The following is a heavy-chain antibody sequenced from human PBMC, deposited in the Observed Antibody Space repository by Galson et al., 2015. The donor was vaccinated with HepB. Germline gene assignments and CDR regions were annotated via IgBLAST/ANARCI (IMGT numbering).Heavy chain of an antibody. CDR2: IDWDDRK. V-gene: IGHV2-70*04. D-gene: IGHD1-1*01. J-gene: IGHJ5*02. CDR3: ARALTTTGDWFDP. Sequence: PALVKPTQTLTLTCTFSGFSLSARGVRVNWIRQPPGKAREWLGRIDWDDRKFYSTSLKTRLTISKGTSKNQVVLTITNVDPADTATYYCARALTTTGDWFDPWGQGTLVTVSS. CDR1: GFSLSARGVR.